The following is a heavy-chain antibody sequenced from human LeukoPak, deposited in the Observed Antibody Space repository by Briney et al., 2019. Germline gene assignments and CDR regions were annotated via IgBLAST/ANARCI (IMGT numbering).Heavy chain of an antibody. CDR2: VYWNGDK. J-gene: IGHJ3*01. Sequence: ESGPTLVNPTQTLTLTCTFSGFSLSTSGVGVGWIRQPPGKALEWLAVVYWNGDKRYSPSLKSSLTITKDTSKNQLVLTMTNMDPVDTATYYCAHMKSDAFDFWGQGTMVTVSS. V-gene: IGHV2-5*01. CDR1: GFSLSTSGVG. CDR3: AHMKSDAFDF.